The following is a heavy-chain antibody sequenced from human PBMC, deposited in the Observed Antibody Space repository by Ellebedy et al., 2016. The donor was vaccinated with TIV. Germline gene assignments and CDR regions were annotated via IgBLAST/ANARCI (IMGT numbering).Heavy chain of an antibody. CDR1: GYTFTSHY. J-gene: IGHJ4*02. CDR3: ARHRDTDLSF. Sequence: AASVTVSCKASGYTFTSHYIHWVRQAPGQGLEWMGIINPSASSTGYAQKFQDRVIMTWDTSTSTVYLELSSLRSEDTAIYYCARHRDTDLSFWGQGTLVTVSS. D-gene: IGHD5-18*01. V-gene: IGHV1-46*01. CDR2: INPSASST.